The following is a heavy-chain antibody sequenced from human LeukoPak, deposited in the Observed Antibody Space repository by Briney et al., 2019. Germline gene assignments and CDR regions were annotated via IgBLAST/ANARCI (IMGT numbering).Heavy chain of an antibody. D-gene: IGHD3-3*01. Sequence: GRSLRLSCAASGFTFITYSMNWVRQAAGKGLEWVSYISSSSDYIYYADSVKGRFTISRDNAKNSLYLQMNSPRAGDTAVYYCAKDGSGDYWGQGTLVTVSS. CDR1: GFTFITYS. CDR2: ISSSSDYI. J-gene: IGHJ4*02. V-gene: IGHV3-21*01. CDR3: AKDGSGDY.